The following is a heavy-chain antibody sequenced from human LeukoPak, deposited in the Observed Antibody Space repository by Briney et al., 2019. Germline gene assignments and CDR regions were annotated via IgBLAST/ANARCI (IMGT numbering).Heavy chain of an antibody. V-gene: IGHV3-53*01. CDR2: VYSGGST. Sequence: GGSLRLSCAASGFTFTSYAMSWVRQSPGEGLEWVSVVYSGGSTYYADPVKGRFTISRDNSKNTLYLQMNSLRAEDTAVYYCATTYCSSTSCYPYYFDYWGQGTLVTVSS. J-gene: IGHJ4*02. CDR3: ATTYCSSTSCYPYYFDY. CDR1: GFTFTSYA. D-gene: IGHD2-2*01.